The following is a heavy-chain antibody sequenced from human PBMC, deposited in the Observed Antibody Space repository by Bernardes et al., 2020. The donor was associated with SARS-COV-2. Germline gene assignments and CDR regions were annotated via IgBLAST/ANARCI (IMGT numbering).Heavy chain of an antibody. V-gene: IGHV1-46*01. D-gene: IGHD3-3*01. CDR2: IDGRRGVT. CDR1: GFTFTNYY. J-gene: IGHJ5*02. CDR3: ARGDDFWSGYKWFDH. Sequence: ASVKVSCQTSGFTFTNYYLHWVRQAPGQGLEWMGVIDGRRGVTTHAQKFRGRILMTRDTSTNTVYLELNNLKSDDTAVYYCARGDDFWSGYKWFDHWGQGTLVTVSP.